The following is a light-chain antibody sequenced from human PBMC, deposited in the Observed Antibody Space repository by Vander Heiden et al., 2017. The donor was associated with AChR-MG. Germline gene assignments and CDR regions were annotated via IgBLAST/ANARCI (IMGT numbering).Light chain of an antibody. V-gene: IGKV1-8*01. Sequence: AIRMTQSPSSFSASTGDRATITCRASQGISSYLAWYQQKPGKAPKLLIYAASTLQSGVPSRFSGSGSGTDFTITISCLQSEDFATYYCQQYYSYPLTFGQGTRLEIK. CDR3: QQYYSYPLT. CDR2: AAS. CDR1: QGISSY. J-gene: IGKJ5*01.